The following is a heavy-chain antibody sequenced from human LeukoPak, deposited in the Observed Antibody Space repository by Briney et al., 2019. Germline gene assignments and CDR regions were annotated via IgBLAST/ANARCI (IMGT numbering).Heavy chain of an antibody. J-gene: IGHJ3*02. CDR2: IYSGGST. CDR1: GFIVSSNY. CDR3: ARAVDTAMVMDAFDI. D-gene: IGHD5-18*01. V-gene: IGHV3-66*02. Sequence: GGSLRLSCAASGFIVSSNYMSWVRQAPGKGLEWVLVIYSGGSTYYADSVKGRFTISRDNSKNTLYLQMNSLRAEDTAVYYCARAVDTAMVMDAFDIWGQGTMVTVSS.